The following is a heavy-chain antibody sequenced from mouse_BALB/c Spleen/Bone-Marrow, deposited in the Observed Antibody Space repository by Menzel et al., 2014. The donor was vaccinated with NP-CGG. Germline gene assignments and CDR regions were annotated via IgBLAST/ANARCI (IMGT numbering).Heavy chain of an antibody. D-gene: IGHD3-2*01. CDR3: ARWDSSGYVGFAY. CDR2: FDPENGNT. V-gene: IGHV14-1*02. J-gene: IGHJ3*01. Sequence: VKLQESGAELVRPGALVKLSCKASGFNIKDYYMHWVKQRPEQGMEWIGWFDPENGNTIYDPKFQGKSSITPDTSSNTAYLQLSSLTSEDTAVYYCARWDSSGYVGFAYWGQGTLVTVSA. CDR1: GFNIKDYY.